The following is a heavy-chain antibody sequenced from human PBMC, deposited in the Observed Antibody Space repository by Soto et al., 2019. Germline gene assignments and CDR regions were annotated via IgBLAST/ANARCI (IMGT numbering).Heavy chain of an antibody. J-gene: IGHJ5*02. CDR1: GGSFSDYY. CDR2: TYFRGSA. V-gene: IGHV4-34*11. Sequence: PSETLSLTCAVYGGSFSDYYWNWIRQSPGMGLEWIGSTYFRGSASYNPSLKSRVTISLDTSKDQLSLTLSAVTAADSAVYYCARDLRSRGWFDPWGPGILVTVSS. CDR3: ARDLRSRGWFDP.